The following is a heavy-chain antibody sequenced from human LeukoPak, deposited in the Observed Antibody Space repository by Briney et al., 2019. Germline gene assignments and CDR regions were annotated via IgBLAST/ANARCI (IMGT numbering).Heavy chain of an antibody. CDR3: AREAELLFTLPDY. CDR1: GFTFSNYW. CDR2: IKQDGSQK. D-gene: IGHD2-15*01. J-gene: IGHJ4*02. V-gene: IGHV3-7*01. Sequence: QTGGSLRLSCAASGFTFSNYWMSWVRQAPGKGLEWVANIKQDGSQKYYVDSVKGRFTISRDNAENSLYLQMNTLRAEDTAMYYCAREAELLFTLPDYWGQGILVTVSS.